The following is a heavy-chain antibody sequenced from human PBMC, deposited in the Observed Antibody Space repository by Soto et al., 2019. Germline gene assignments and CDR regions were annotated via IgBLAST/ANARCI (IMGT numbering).Heavy chain of an antibody. D-gene: IGHD2-21*01. CDR1: GYTLTELS. Sequence: ASVKVSCKVSGYTLTELSMHWVRQAPGKGLEWMGGFDPEDGETIYAQKFQGRVTMTEDTSTDTAYMELSSLRSEDTAVYYCATSAVTYCGGECSFDYWGQGTLVTVSS. J-gene: IGHJ4*02. CDR3: ATSAVTYCGGECSFDY. CDR2: FDPEDGET. V-gene: IGHV1-24*01.